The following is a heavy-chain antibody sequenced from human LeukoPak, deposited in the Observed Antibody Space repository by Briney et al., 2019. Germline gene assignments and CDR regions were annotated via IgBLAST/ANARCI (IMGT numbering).Heavy chain of an antibody. V-gene: IGHV3-66*01. CDR1: GFTVSSNY. D-gene: IGHD1-26*01. CDR2: IYSGGNT. CDR3: AVSRIVGAVDVFDM. Sequence: GGSLTLSCAASGFTVSSNYMSWVRQAPGKGLEWVSVIYSGGNTYYADSVKGRFTISRDNTKNTVSLQMNSLRDEDTAVYFCAVSRIVGAVDVFDMWGQGTMVTVSS. J-gene: IGHJ3*02.